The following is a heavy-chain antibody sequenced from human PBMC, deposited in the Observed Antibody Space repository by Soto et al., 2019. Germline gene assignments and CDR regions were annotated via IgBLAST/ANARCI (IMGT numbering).Heavy chain of an antibody. D-gene: IGHD3-22*01. V-gene: IGHV3-74*01. J-gene: IGHJ4*02. CDR2: INSDGSST. Sequence: PGGSLRLSCAASGFTFSSYWMHWVRQAPGKGLVWVSRINSDGSSTSYADSVKGRFTISRDNAKNTLYLQMNSPRAEDTAVYYCARYYYDSSGYYKFDYWGQGTLVTVSS. CDR3: ARYYYDSSGYYKFDY. CDR1: GFTFSSYW.